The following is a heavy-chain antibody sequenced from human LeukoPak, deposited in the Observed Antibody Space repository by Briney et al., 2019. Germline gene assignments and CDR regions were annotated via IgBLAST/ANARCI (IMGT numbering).Heavy chain of an antibody. CDR1: GYSFTSYW. Sequence: KPGESLKISCKGSGYSFTSYWIGWVRQMPGKGLEWMGIIYPGDSDTRYSPSFQGQVTISADKSISTAYLQWSSLKASDTAMYYCARSPRFWTQIYYYMDVWGKGTTVTVSS. V-gene: IGHV5-51*03. CDR3: ARSPRFWTQIYYYMDV. CDR2: IYPGDSDT. J-gene: IGHJ6*03. D-gene: IGHD3/OR15-3a*01.